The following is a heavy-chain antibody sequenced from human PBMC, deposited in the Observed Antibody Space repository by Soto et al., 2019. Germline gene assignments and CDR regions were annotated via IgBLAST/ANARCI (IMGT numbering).Heavy chain of an antibody. V-gene: IGHV5-51*01. CDR3: ARFRTSSTSYYHYGMDV. CDR2: IYPGDYDT. Sequence: GESLKISCKGSGYSFTSYWIGWVRQMPGKGLEWMGIIYPGDYDTRYSPSFQGQVTISADKSISTAYLQWSSLKDSDTAMYYCARFRTSSTSYYHYGMDVWGKGTTVTVSS. D-gene: IGHD2-2*01. CDR1: GYSFTSYW. J-gene: IGHJ6*04.